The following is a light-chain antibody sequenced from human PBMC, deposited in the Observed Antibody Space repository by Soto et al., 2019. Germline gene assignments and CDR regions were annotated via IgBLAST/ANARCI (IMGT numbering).Light chain of an antibody. J-gene: IGKJ2*01. CDR1: QTISTY. Sequence: DIQMTQSPSSLSASVGDRVTITCRASQTISTYLNWYQQKPGKAPRLLIYDASSLLSGVPSRFSGSGSGTDFTLTIASLQPEDFSTYYWQQSYSTPYTFGRGTKVEI. V-gene: IGKV1-39*01. CDR2: DAS. CDR3: QQSYSTPYT.